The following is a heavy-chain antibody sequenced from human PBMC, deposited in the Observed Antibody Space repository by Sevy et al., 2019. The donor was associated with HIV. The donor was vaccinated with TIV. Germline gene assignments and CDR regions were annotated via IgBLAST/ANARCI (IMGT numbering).Heavy chain of an antibody. D-gene: IGHD1-26*01. CDR2: ISYDGSNK. Sequence: GGCLRLSCAASGFTFSSYAMHWVRQAPGKGLEWVAVISYDGSNKYYADSVKGRFTISRDNSKNTLYLQMNSLRAEDTAVYYCARDERELWSRDYWGQGTLVTVSS. CDR3: ARDERELWSRDY. V-gene: IGHV3-30-3*01. CDR1: GFTFSSYA. J-gene: IGHJ4*02.